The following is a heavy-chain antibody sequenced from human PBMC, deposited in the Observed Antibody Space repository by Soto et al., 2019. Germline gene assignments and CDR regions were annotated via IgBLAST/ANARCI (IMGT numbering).Heavy chain of an antibody. CDR1: GFTFSSYA. J-gene: IGHJ4*02. Sequence: EVQLLESGGGLVQPGGSLRLSCAASGFTFSSYAMNWVRQAPGKGLEWVSVIGGSGGSTYYADSVKGRFTISRDNSKNTLYLQMNSLRAEDTAVYYCAKRNYGSEFDYWGQGTLVTVSS. V-gene: IGHV3-23*01. CDR3: AKRNYGSEFDY. CDR2: IGGSGGST. D-gene: IGHD3-10*01.